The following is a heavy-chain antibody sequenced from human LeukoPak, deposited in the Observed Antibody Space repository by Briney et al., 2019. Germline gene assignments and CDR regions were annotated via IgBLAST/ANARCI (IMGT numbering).Heavy chain of an antibody. J-gene: IGHJ4*02. CDR1: GFTFSSYA. V-gene: IGHV3-23*01. CDR3: AKIPRSGWYLADY. CDR2: ISGSGGST. D-gene: IGHD6-19*01. Sequence: LTGGSLRLSCAASGFTFSSYAMSWVRQAPGKGLEWVSAISGSGGSTYYADSVKGRFTISRDNSKNTLYLQMNSLRAEDTAVYYCAKIPRSGWYLADYWGQGTLVTVSS.